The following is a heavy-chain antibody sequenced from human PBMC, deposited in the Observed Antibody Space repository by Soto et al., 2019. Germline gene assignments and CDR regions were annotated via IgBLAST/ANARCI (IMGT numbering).Heavy chain of an antibody. CDR3: AGGGSSGYSYYFDY. CDR1: GGSISSYY. J-gene: IGHJ4*02. Sequence: PSETLSLTCTVSGGSISSYYWCWIRQPPGKGLEWIGYIYYSGSTNYNPSLKSRVTISVDTSKNQFSLKLSSVTAADTAVYYCAGGGSSGYSYYFDYWGQGTLVTVSS. D-gene: IGHD3-22*01. V-gene: IGHV4-59*01. CDR2: IYYSGST.